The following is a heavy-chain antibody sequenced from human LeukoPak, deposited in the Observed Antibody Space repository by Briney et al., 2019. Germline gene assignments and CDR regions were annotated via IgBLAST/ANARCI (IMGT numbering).Heavy chain of an antibody. CDR3: ARRPLAVAGTGYYYGMDV. CDR1: GGSISSYY. J-gene: IGHJ6*02. D-gene: IGHD6-19*01. CDR2: IYYSGST. Sequence: SETLSLTCTVSGGSISSYYWSWIRQPPGKGLEWMGYIYYSGSTNYNPSLKSRVTISVDTSKNQFSLKLSSVTAADTAVYYCARRPLAVAGTGYYYGMDVWGQGTTVTVSS. V-gene: IGHV4-59*08.